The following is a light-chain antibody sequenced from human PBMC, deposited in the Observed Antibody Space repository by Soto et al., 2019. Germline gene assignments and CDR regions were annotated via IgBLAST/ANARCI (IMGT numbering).Light chain of an antibody. Sequence: DIQMTQSPSSLSASVGDRVTITCQASQDINNYLNWYQQKPGKAPKRLIYDASNLETGVPSRFSGSGSGTDFTFTISSLQPEDFATYYCQQLGTFGGGTKVEIK. CDR3: QQLGT. V-gene: IGKV1-33*01. CDR1: QDINNY. CDR2: DAS. J-gene: IGKJ4*01.